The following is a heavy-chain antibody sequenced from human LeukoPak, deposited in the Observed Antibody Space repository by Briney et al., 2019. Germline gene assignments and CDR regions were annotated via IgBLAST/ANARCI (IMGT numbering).Heavy chain of an antibody. CDR3: ARRGGSSSRRSPIDY. CDR2: IKQDGSEA. Sequence: GGSLRLSCAASGFTFSSYWMSWVRQAPGKGLEWVANIKQDGSEAYYVDSVRGRFTISRDNAENSLFLQMNSLRAEDTAVYYCARRGGSSSRRSPIDYWGQGTLVTVSS. D-gene: IGHD6-6*01. CDR1: GFTFSSYW. V-gene: IGHV3-7*01. J-gene: IGHJ4*02.